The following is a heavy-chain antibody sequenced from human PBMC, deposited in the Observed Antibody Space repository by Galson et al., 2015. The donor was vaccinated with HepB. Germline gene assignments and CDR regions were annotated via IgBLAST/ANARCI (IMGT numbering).Heavy chain of an antibody. CDR1: GGTFSSYA. CDR3: ARGVTMWELLGAGDAFDI. D-gene: IGHD1-26*01. CDR2: IIPIFGTA. Sequence: SVKVSCKASGGTFSSYAISWVRQAPGQGLEWMGGIIPIFGTANYAQKFQGRVTITADESTSTAYMELSSLRSEDTAVYYCARGVTMWELLGAGDAFDIWGQGTMVTVSS. J-gene: IGHJ3*02. V-gene: IGHV1-69*13.